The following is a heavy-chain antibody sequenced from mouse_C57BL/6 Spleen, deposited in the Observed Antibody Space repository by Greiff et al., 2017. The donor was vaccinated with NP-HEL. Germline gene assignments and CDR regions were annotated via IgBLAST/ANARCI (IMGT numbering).Heavy chain of an antibody. V-gene: IGHV1-52*01. CDR2: IDPSDSET. J-gene: IGHJ3*01. CDR1: GYTFTSYW. Sequence: VQLQQPGAELVRPGSSVKLSCKASGYTFTSYWMHWVKQRPIQGLEWIGNIDPSDSETHYNQKFKDKATLTVDKSSSTAYMQLSSLTSEDSAVYYCARWGDYSAWFAYWGQGTLVTVSA. CDR3: ARWGDYSAWFAY. D-gene: IGHD1-1*01.